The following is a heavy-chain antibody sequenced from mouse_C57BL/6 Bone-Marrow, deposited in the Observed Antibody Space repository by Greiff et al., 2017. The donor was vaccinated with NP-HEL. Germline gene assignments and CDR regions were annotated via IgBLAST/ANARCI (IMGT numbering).Heavy chain of an antibody. CDR3: ARSYYGSSSWYFDV. CDR2: IDPSDSET. Sequence: QVQLQQPGAELVRPGSSVKLSCKASGYTFTSYWMHWVKQRPIQGLEWIGNIDPSDSETHYNQKFKDKATLTVDNSSSTAYMQLSSLTSEDSAVYYCARSYYGSSSWYFDVWGTGTTVTVSS. CDR1: GYTFTSYW. J-gene: IGHJ1*03. D-gene: IGHD1-1*01. V-gene: IGHV1-52*01.